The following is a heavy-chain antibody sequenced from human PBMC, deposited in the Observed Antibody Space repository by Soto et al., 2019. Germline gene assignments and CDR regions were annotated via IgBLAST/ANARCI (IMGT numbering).Heavy chain of an antibody. J-gene: IGHJ4*02. Sequence: RASVKVSCKASGGTFSSYAISWVRQAPGQGLEWMEGIIPIFGTANYAQKFQGRVTITADESTSTAYMELSSLRSEDTAVYYCARDDMVRGVTNFDYWGQGTLVTVSS. CDR1: GGTFSSYA. V-gene: IGHV1-69*13. CDR2: IIPIFGTA. D-gene: IGHD3-10*01. CDR3: ARDDMVRGVTNFDY.